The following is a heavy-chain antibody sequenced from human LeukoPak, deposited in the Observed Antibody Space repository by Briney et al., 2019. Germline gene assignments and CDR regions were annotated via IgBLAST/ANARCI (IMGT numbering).Heavy chain of an antibody. Sequence: AGGSLRLSCAASGFTVDSNYLSWVRQAPGKGLKWVSAISGGGGSTYYADSVKGRFTISRDNSKNTLYLQMNSLRAEDTAVYYCTKAPRAAAGTYNGIDVWGQETTVTVSS. J-gene: IGHJ6*02. D-gene: IGHD6-13*01. CDR2: ISGGGGST. CDR3: TKAPRAAAGTYNGIDV. V-gene: IGHV3-23*01. CDR1: GFTVDSNY.